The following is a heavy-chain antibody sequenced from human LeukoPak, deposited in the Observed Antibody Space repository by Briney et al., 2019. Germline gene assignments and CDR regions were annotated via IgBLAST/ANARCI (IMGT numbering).Heavy chain of an antibody. CDR1: GGSISSYF. D-gene: IGHD1-26*01. J-gene: IGHJ4*02. CDR3: ARHIIVGATDYFDY. Sequence: PSETLSLTCTVSGGSISSYFWSWIRPPPGKGLEWIGNIYYSGSTNYNPSLKSRVTISVDTSKNQFSLKLSSVTAADTAVYYCARHIIVGATDYFDYWGQGTLVTVSS. CDR2: IYYSGST. V-gene: IGHV4-59*08.